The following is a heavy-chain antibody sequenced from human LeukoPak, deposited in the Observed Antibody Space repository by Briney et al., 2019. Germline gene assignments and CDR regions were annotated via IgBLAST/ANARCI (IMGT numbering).Heavy chain of an antibody. CDR1: GYTFTSYG. J-gene: IGHJ4*02. CDR3: ARGLDTAMVTSFDY. CDR2: ISAYNGNT. Sequence: GASVKVSCKASGYTFTSYGISWVRQAPGRGLEWMGWISAYNGNTNYAQKLQGRVTMTTDTSTSIAYMELRSLRSDDTAVYYCARGLDTAMVTSFDYWGQGTLVTVSS. D-gene: IGHD5-18*01. V-gene: IGHV1-18*01.